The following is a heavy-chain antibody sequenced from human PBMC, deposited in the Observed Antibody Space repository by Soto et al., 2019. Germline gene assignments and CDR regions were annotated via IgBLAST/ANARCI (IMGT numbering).Heavy chain of an antibody. D-gene: IGHD4-17*01. CDR3: ARRITDYGDYDAFYI. J-gene: IGHJ3*02. Sequence: QVQLQESGPGLVKPSETLSLTCTVSGVSISSYYWSWIRQPPGKGLEWIAYIYNIGSTNYNPALSSRVTISVDTSKNQLSLKVNSVTAADTAVYYCARRITDYGDYDAFYIWGQGTMVTVSS. CDR1: GVSISSYY. V-gene: IGHV4-59*08. CDR2: IYNIGST.